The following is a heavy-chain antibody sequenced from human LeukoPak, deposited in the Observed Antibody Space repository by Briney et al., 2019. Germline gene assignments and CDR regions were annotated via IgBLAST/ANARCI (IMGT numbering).Heavy chain of an antibody. CDR2: IYPGDSDT. V-gene: IGHV5-51*01. Sequence: GESLKISCKGSGYSFPSYWIGWVRQVPGKGLEWMGIIYPGDSDTRYSPSFQGQVTISADKSISTAYLQWSSLKASDTAMYYCATRPAPSYYDSSGYYFDRYFDLWGRGTLVTVSS. J-gene: IGHJ2*01. CDR3: ATRPAPSYYDSSGYYFDRYFDL. CDR1: GYSFPSYW. D-gene: IGHD3-22*01.